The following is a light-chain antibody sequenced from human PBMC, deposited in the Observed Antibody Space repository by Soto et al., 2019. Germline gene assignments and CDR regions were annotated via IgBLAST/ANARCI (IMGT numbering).Light chain of an antibody. CDR2: DVS. Sequence: QSVLTQPASVSGSPGQSITISCTGTSSEVGGYNYVSWYQQHPGKAPKLMIYDVSNRPSGVSNRFSGSKSGNTASLTISGLQAEDEADYYCSSYTSSSTPVFGGGTKLTVL. V-gene: IGLV2-14*01. CDR1: SSEVGGYNY. J-gene: IGLJ2*01. CDR3: SSYTSSSTPV.